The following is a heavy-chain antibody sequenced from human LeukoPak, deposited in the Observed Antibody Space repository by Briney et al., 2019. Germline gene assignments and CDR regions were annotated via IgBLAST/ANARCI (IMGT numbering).Heavy chain of an antibody. Sequence: ASQTLSLTCTVSGGSISSGSYYWSWIRQPAGKGLEWIGRIYTSGSTNYNPSLKSRVTISADTSQNQFSLNLSSVTAADTAVYYCARGESSSSPLYYYHYYMDVWGKGTTVTVSS. J-gene: IGHJ6*03. D-gene: IGHD6-6*01. CDR2: IYTSGST. CDR3: ARGESSSSPLYYYHYYMDV. V-gene: IGHV4-61*02. CDR1: GGSISSGSYY.